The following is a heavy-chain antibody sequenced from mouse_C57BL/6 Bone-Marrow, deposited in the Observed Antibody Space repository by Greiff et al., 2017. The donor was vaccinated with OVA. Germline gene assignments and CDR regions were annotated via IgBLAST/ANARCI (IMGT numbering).Heavy chain of an antibody. CDR2: IYPRSGNT. V-gene: IGHV1-81*01. D-gene: IGHD1-1*01. CDR3: ARSSGAY. Sequence: VQRVESGAELARPGASVKLSCKASGYTFTSYGISWVKQRTGQGLEWIGEIYPRSGNTYYNEKFKGKAKLTADKSSSTAYMELRSLTSEDSAVYFCARSSGAYWGQGTLVTVSA. J-gene: IGHJ3*01. CDR1: GYTFTSYG.